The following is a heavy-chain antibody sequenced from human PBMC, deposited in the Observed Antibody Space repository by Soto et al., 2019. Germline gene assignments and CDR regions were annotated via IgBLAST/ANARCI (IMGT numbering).Heavy chain of an antibody. D-gene: IGHD2-2*01. CDR2: INSDGSST. CDR3: ARVTDCSSSSCYLETFDY. J-gene: IGHJ4*02. V-gene: IGHV3-74*01. CDR1: GFTFSSYW. Sequence: GGSLRVSCAASGFTFSSYWMHWVRQAPGKGLVWVSRINSDGSSTSYADSVKGRFTISRDNAKNTLYLQMNSLRAEDTAVYYCARVTDCSSSSCYLETFDYWGQGTLVTVSS.